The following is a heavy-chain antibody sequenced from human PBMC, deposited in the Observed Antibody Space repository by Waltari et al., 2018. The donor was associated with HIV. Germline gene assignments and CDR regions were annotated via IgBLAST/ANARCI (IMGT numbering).Heavy chain of an antibody. Sequence: QVELQQGGAGLLKPSETLSLSCAVSGGSFSPYYWSWIRQPPGKGLEWMGEINNSGSINVKPSLKGRLNISLDASKKQSSLHLTSVTAADTALYYCATRGDYGDLPKYFDLWGRGTLVTVSS. CDR2: INNSGSI. J-gene: IGHJ2*01. V-gene: IGHV4-34*02. CDR3: ATRGDYGDLPKYFDL. CDR1: GGSFSPYY. D-gene: IGHD4-17*01.